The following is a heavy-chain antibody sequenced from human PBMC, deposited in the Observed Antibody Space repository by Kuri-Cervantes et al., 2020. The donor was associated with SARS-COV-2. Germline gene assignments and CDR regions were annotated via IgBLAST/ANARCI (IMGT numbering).Heavy chain of an antibody. CDR1: GFTFSDYA. D-gene: IGHD1-26*01. Sequence: GGSLRLSCVASGFTFSDYAIHWVRQAPGKGLEWAAVISYDGSSKNYANSVKGRFTIARDNSENTLYLEMNSLRAEDTAVYYCARENAGATPFDYWGQGTLVTVSS. CDR3: ARENAGATPFDY. V-gene: IGHV3-30-3*01. J-gene: IGHJ4*02. CDR2: ISYDGSSK.